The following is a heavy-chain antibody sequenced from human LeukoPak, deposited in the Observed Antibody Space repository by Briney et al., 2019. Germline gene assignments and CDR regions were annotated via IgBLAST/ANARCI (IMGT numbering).Heavy chain of an antibody. J-gene: IGHJ5*02. CDR2: INHSGST. Sequence: SETLSLTCTVSGGSISSYYWSWIRQPPGKGLEWIGEINHSGSTNYNPSLKSRVTISVDTSKNQFSLKLSSVTAADTAVYYCARVAAAGTGGNWFDPWGQGTLVTVSS. V-gene: IGHV4-34*01. CDR1: GGSISSYY. D-gene: IGHD6-13*01. CDR3: ARVAAAGTGGNWFDP.